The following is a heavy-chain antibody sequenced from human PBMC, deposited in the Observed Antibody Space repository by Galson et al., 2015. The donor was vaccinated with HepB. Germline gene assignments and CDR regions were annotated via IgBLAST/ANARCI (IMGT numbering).Heavy chain of an antibody. CDR2: INGDGSST. CDR1: GFSFSGYW. J-gene: IGHJ6*02. D-gene: IGHD3-22*01. CDR3: AREYDSSDYLPVGYYGMDV. V-gene: IGHV3-74*01. Sequence: SLRLSCAASGFSFSGYWMHWVRQAPGKGLVWVSRINGDGSSTRYAGSVRGRFTISRDNAKNTLYLQMNSLRAEDTAVYYCAREYDSSDYLPVGYYGMDVWGQGTTVTVSS.